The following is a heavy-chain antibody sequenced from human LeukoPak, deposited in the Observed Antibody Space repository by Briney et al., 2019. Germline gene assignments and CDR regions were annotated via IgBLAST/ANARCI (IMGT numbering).Heavy chain of an antibody. J-gene: IGHJ4*02. CDR2: ISGSGGTT. CDR3: AKDPTFWSGYPIDY. Sequence: GGSLRLSCAASGFTFSSYAMSWVRQAPGKGLEWVSGISGSGGTTYYADSAKGRFTISRDNSKNTLYLQMNSLRAEDTAVYYCAKDPTFWSGYPIDYWGQGTLVTVSS. D-gene: IGHD3-3*01. V-gene: IGHV3-23*01. CDR1: GFTFSSYA.